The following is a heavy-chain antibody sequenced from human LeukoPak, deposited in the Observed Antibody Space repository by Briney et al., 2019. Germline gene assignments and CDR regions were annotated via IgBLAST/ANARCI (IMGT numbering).Heavy chain of an antibody. CDR3: ARSDYHNSGSHTVFDAFDI. D-gene: IGHD3-10*01. CDR2: IDDSGNT. J-gene: IGHJ3*02. CDR1: GGSISRYY. Sequence: PSETLSLTCTVSGGSISRYYWGWIRRPPGKGLEWIGYIDDSGNTNYNPSLKSQVTISVDKSKNQFSLKLSFVTAADTAMYYCARSDYHNSGSHTVFDAFDIWGQGTRVTVSS. V-gene: IGHV4-59*01.